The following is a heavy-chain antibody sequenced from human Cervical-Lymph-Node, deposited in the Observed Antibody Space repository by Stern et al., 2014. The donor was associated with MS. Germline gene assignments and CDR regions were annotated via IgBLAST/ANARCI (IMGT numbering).Heavy chain of an antibody. J-gene: IGHJ5*02. CDR2: IYYSGST. D-gene: IGHD6-13*01. CDR3: ARVTISSSWYWFDP. V-gene: IGHV4-59*01. Sequence: QVQLQESGPGLVKPSETLSLTCTVSGGSISSYYWSWIRQPPGKGLEWIGYIYYSGSTNYNPSLKSRVTISVDTSKNQFSLKLSSVTAADTAVYYCARVTISSSWYWFDPWGQGTLVTVSS. CDR1: GGSISSYY.